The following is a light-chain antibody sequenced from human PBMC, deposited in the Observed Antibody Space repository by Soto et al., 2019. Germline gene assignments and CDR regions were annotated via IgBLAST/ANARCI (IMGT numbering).Light chain of an antibody. CDR3: QHSYSIPYT. Sequence: DIQMTQSPSALSASVGYRFTITCQASQDISNHLNWYQQKPGKAPKLLMYDASNLETGVPSRFSGSGSGTDFAFTISSLKPEDIATYSCQHSYSIPYTFGQGTTVDIK. J-gene: IGKJ2*01. CDR2: DAS. V-gene: IGKV1-33*01. CDR1: QDISNH.